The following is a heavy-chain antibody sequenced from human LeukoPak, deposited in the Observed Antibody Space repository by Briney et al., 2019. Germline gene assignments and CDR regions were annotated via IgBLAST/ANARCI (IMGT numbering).Heavy chain of an antibody. J-gene: IGHJ4*02. D-gene: IGHD1-1*01. V-gene: IGHV3-64D*06. CDR3: VKPRQSTTNWSFDY. Sequence: GGSLRLSCSASGFTFSDYAMFWVRQAPGKGLEYVSAISSNGGNTYYADSVKGRFTISRDNSKNTLYLQMSSLRAEDTAVYYCVKPRQSTTNWSFDYWGQGTLVTVSS. CDR2: ISSNGGNT. CDR1: GFTFSDYA.